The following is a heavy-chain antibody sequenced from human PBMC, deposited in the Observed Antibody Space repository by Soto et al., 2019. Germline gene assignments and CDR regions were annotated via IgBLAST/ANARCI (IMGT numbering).Heavy chain of an antibody. D-gene: IGHD5-18*01. CDR2: ISSGSNYI. V-gene: IGHV3-21*01. CDR3: AAGYGSADY. J-gene: IGHJ4*02. Sequence: EVQLVESGGGLVKPGGSLRLSCAASGFTFSSYTMNWVRQAPDKGLEWVSSISSGSNYIYYADSVKGQFTISRDDGKNALYLQINGLRAGDTAVYYCAAGYGSADYWGQGTLVTVSS. CDR1: GFTFSSYT.